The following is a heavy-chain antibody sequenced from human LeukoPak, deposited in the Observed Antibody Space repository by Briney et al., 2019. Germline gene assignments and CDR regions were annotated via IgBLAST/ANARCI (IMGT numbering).Heavy chain of an antibody. CDR1: GYTFTSYA. CDR2: INAGNGNT. CDR3: AREDTMVRVGFDC. Sequence: ASVKVSCKASGYTFTSYAMHWVRQAPGQRLEWMGWINAGNGNTKYSQKFQGRVTITRDTSASTAYMELSSLRSEDTAVYYCAREDTMVRVGFDCWGQGTLVTVSS. J-gene: IGHJ4*02. V-gene: IGHV1-3*01. D-gene: IGHD3-10*01.